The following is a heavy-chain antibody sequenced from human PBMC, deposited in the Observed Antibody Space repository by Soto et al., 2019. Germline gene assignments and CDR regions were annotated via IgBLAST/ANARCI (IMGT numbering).Heavy chain of an antibody. CDR2: IFPVDSDT. V-gene: IGHV5-51*01. Sequence: GESLKISCKASGYTFTSYWIAWLRQMPGKGLEWMGIIFPVDSDTTYSPSFHGQVTISADKSITTAYVQWSSLKASDTAMYYCAIRGYSYGYSFSYWGQGTLVTVSS. J-gene: IGHJ4*02. CDR3: AIRGYSYGYSFSY. CDR1: GYTFTSYW. D-gene: IGHD5-18*01.